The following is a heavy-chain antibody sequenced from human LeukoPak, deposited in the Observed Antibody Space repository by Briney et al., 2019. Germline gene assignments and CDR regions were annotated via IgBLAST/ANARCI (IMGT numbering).Heavy chain of an antibody. V-gene: IGHV5-51*06. J-gene: IGHJ5*02. CDR2: IYPGDSDT. D-gene: IGHD3-22*01. CDR1: GHSFTSYW. Sequence: GESLKISCKGSGHSFTSYWVGWVRQMPGKGLEWMGIIYPGDSDTRYSPSFQGQVTISADKSVSTAYLQWSSLKASDTAMYYCAKEYYDRGPFDPWGQGTLVTVSS. CDR3: AKEYYDRGPFDP.